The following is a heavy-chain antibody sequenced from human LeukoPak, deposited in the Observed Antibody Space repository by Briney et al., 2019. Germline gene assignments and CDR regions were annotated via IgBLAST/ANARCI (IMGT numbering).Heavy chain of an antibody. CDR1: GGSISKYY. V-gene: IGHV4-59*08. CDR2: IYYSGST. D-gene: IGHD4-17*01. J-gene: IGHJ4*02. CDR3: ARSKTIRYGDYGWLVC. Sequence: SETLSLTCSVSGGSISKYYWSWIRQPPGKGLEWIGYIYYSGSTNYNPSLKSRVTISVDTSNNQFSLNLTSVTAADTAVYFCARSKTIRYGDYGWLVCWGQGTMVTV.